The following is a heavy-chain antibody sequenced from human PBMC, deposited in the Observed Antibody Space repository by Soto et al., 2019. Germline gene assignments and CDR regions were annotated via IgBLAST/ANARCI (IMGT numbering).Heavy chain of an antibody. D-gene: IGHD4-17*01. CDR2: ISASGGNT. J-gene: IGHJ3*01. CDR1: GFIFGTFA. CDR3: AKEPTSTVEGAFDL. V-gene: IGHV3-23*01. Sequence: EVQLLESGGGLVQPGGSLRRSGKGSGFIFGTFAMSWVRQAPGKGLEWLSAISASGGNTYYPDSVKGRFTISRDISENTLYLQMSSLGGEDTAVYHCAKEPTSTVEGAFDLWGRGTMVTVSS.